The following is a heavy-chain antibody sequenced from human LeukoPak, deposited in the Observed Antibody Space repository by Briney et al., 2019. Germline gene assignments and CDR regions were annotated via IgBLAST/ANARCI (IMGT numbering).Heavy chain of an antibody. CDR2: ISSSSSTI. J-gene: IGHJ6*03. CDR3: TTFTMVRGGYYYMDV. V-gene: IGHV3-48*01. Sequence: GGSLRLSCAASGFTFSSYRMNWVRQAPGKGLEWVSYISSSSSTIYYADSVKGRFTISRDNAKNSLYLQMNSLKTEATAVYYCTTFTMVRGGYYYMDVWGKGTTVTVSS. CDR1: GFTFSSYR. D-gene: IGHD3-10*01.